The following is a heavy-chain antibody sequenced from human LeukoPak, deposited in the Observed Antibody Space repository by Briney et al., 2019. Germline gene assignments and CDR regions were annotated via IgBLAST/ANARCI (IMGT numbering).Heavy chain of an antibody. V-gene: IGHV4-4*02. CDR1: GGSISSSNW. J-gene: IGHJ4*02. CDR3: ARTWYSSRVVDY. Sequence: KPSGTLSVTCAVTGGSISSSNWWSWVRQPPGKGLEWIGEIYHSGSTNYNPSLKSRVTISVDKSNNQFSLKLSSVTAADTAVYYCARTWYSSRVVDYWGQGTLVTVSS. CDR2: IYHSGST. D-gene: IGHD6-13*01.